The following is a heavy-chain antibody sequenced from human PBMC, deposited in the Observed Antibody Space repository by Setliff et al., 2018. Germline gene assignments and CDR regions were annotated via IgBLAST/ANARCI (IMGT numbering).Heavy chain of an antibody. J-gene: IGHJ3*02. CDR1: GFIFNTYG. Sequence: GGSLRLSCGASGFIFNTYGMHWVRQAPGKGLEWVAFIHYDENERHYADSVKGRFTISRDDNTVYLQMNSLRPEDTAVYFCAKLGIDDFDIWGQGTMVTVSS. CDR3: AKLGIDDFDI. D-gene: IGHD7-27*01. CDR2: IHYDENER. V-gene: IGHV3-30*02.